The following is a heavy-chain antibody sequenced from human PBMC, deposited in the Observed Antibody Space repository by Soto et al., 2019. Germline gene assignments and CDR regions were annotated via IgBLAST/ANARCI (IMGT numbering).Heavy chain of an antibody. CDR1: GVSFSGYY. CDR3: ARVPDAGYCSGGSCYDASNDAFDI. CDR2: INHSGST. J-gene: IGHJ3*02. D-gene: IGHD2-15*01. Sequence: SETLSLTCAVYGVSFSGYYWILLRQPPGKGLEWIGEINHSGSTNYNPSLKSRVTISVDTSKNQFSLKLSSVTAADTAVYYCARVPDAGYCSGGSCYDASNDAFDIWGQGTMVTVSS. V-gene: IGHV4-34*01.